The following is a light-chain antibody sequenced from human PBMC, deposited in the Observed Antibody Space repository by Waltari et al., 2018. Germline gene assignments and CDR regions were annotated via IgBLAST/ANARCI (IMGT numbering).Light chain of an antibody. Sequence: DIVMTQSPAFLAVSLGERATINCKSSQSVSYNSNNENYLAWYQHKPGQPPKLLISWASTRESGVPDRFSGSGSGTDFTLTISSLQPEDVAVYYCQHYSGTSSAFGQGTRLEIK. V-gene: IGKV4-1*01. CDR2: WAS. CDR1: QSVSYNSNNENY. CDR3: QHYSGTSSA. J-gene: IGKJ5*01.